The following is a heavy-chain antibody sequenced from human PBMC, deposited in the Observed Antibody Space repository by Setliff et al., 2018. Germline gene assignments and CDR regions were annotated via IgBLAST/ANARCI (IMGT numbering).Heavy chain of an antibody. CDR3: ARQAHDLKGGTTLFYWFDP. Sequence: ETLSLTCDVSGYSISSGYCWGWIRQPPGKGLEWIGSICHSGSTHYNPSLKSRVTISVDTSKNEFSLKVSSVTAADTAVYYCARQAHDLKGGTTLFYWFDPWGQGTLVTVSS. V-gene: IGHV4-38-2*01. J-gene: IGHJ5*02. CDR1: GYSISSGYC. CDR2: ICHSGST. D-gene: IGHD1-26*01.